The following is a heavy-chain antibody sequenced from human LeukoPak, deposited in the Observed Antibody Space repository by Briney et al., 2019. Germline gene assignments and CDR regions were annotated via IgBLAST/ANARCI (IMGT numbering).Heavy chain of an antibody. CDR1: GGSFSGYY. CDR2: INHSGST. D-gene: IGHD6-19*01. Sequence: SETLSLTCAVYGGSFSGYYWSWIRQPPGKGLEWLGEINHSGSTNYNPSLESRVTVSVDTSKNQFSLKLSSVTAADTAVYYCARGYLSGWSSLDYWGQGTLVTVSS. CDR3: ARGYLSGWSSLDY. V-gene: IGHV4-34*01. J-gene: IGHJ4*02.